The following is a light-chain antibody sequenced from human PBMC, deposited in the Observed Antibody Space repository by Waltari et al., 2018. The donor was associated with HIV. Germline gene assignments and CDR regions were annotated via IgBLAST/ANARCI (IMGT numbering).Light chain of an antibody. CDR3: ATWDDTLSGPV. Sequence: QSVLTQPTSASGTPGQKITISCSGNISNIGSTSVHWYQQFSGAAPKLLIFSNNQHPSGVPARFSGSKSGSAASLAISGLHSDDEAIYHCATWDDTLSGPVFGGGTKLTVL. CDR2: SNN. V-gene: IGLV1-44*01. CDR1: ISNIGSTS. J-gene: IGLJ3*02.